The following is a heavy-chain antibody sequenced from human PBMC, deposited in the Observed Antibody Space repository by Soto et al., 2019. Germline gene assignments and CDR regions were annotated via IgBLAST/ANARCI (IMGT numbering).Heavy chain of an antibody. D-gene: IGHD2-21*02. CDR3: ARQRTTVVTQAYFDH. J-gene: IGHJ4*02. CDR1: GESISSSSYY. V-gene: IGHV4-39*01. Sequence: SETLSLTCIVSGESISSSSYYWGWIRQPPGKGLEWXXXXXXXXXXXXXXXXXSRVTISIDTSKNQFSLKLSSVTATDTAVYYCARQRTTVVTQAYFDHWGQGALVTVSS. CDR2: XXXXXXX.